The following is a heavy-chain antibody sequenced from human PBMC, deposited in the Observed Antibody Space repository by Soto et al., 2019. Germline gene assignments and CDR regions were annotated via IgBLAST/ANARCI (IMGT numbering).Heavy chain of an antibody. V-gene: IGHV4-59*01. CDR1: GDAISNYY. Sequence: SETLSLTCSVSGDAISNYYWSWIRQTPGKGLEWIGRIFSSGSTSFNPSLESRVTISVDTSKNQFSLKLSSVTAADTAVYYCARSKGYCSGGSCYSGGYYYYGMDVWGQGTTVTVSS. J-gene: IGHJ6*02. CDR3: ARSKGYCSGGSCYSGGYYYYGMDV. CDR2: IFSSGST. D-gene: IGHD2-15*01.